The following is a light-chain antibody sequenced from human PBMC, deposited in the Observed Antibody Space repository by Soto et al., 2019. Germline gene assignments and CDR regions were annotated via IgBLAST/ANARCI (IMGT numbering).Light chain of an antibody. J-gene: IGKJ5*01. CDR1: QNISSY. CDR2: DAS. V-gene: IGKV3-11*01. Sequence: TQSPSSLSASVGDRVTITCRASQNISSYLAWYQQKPGQAPRLLIYDASNRATGIPARFSGSGSGTDFTLTISSLEPEDFAVYYCQQRSDFGQGTRLEIK. CDR3: QQRSD.